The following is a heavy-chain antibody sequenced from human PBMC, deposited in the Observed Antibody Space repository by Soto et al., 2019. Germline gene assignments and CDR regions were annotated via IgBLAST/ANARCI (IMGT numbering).Heavy chain of an antibody. CDR2: INHSGST. J-gene: IGHJ3*02. Sequence: PSETLSLTCTVSGGSISSSSYYWGWIRQPPGKGLEWIGEINHSGSTNYNPSLKSRVTISVDTSKNQFSLKLSSVTAADTAVYYCARVTIRYFDWLPDDDAFDIWGQGTMVTVSS. V-gene: IGHV4-39*07. CDR3: ARVTIRYFDWLPDDDAFDI. D-gene: IGHD3-9*01. CDR1: GGSISSSSYY.